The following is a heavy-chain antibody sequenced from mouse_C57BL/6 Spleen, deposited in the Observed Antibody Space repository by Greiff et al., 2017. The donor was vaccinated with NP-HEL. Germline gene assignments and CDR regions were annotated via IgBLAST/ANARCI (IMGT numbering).Heavy chain of an antibody. Sequence: VRLQQPGAELVKPGASVKLSCKASGYTFTSYWMQWVKQRPGQGLEWIGEIDPSDSYTNYNQKFKGKATLTVDTSSSTAYMQLSSLTSEDSAVYYCARGRVYYYGSSWYFDVWGTGTTVTVSS. J-gene: IGHJ1*03. CDR2: IDPSDSYT. CDR1: GYTFTSYW. CDR3: ARGRVYYYGSSWYFDV. V-gene: IGHV1-50*01. D-gene: IGHD1-1*01.